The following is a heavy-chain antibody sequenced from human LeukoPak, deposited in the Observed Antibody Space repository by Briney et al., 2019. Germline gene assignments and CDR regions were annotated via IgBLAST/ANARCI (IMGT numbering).Heavy chain of an antibody. J-gene: IGHJ6*02. CDR2: ISDSGRVT. Sequence: GGSLRLSCAASGFTFSSYWMSWVRQAPGKGLEWVSFISDSGRVTYYADSVKGRFTISRDTATNSLYLQMNSLRAEDTAVYYCGRDRRQIYYGVDVWGQGTTVTVSS. V-gene: IGHV3-48*01. CDR3: GRDRRQIYYGVDV. CDR1: GFTFSSYW.